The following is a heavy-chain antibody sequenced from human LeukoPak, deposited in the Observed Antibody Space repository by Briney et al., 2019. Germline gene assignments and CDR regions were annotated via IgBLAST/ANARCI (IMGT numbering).Heavy chain of an antibody. CDR1: GXSFSGHY. Sequence: SETLSLTCVVYGXSFSGHYGSWIRQRPGKGLEWIGEINDSGRTDYNPSLKSRVTISVDTSKNQFSLKLRSVTAADTAVYYCARTGPTFFVIVPPAYFDYWGQGILVTVSS. CDR2: INDSGRT. V-gene: IGHV4-34*01. J-gene: IGHJ4*02. CDR3: ARTGPTFFVIVPPAYFDY. D-gene: IGHD2-2*01.